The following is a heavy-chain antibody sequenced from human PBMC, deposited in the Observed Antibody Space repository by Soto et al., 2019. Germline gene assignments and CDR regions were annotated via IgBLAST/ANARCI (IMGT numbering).Heavy chain of an antibody. CDR2: IYYSGST. V-gene: IGHV4-59*01. Sequence: SSETLSLTCTVSGGSISSYYWSWIRQPPGKGLEWIGYIYYSGSTNYNPSLKSRVTISVDTSKNQFSLRLSSVTAADTAVYYCARGEGGIYGFHYYYGMDVWGQGTKVTVSS. D-gene: IGHD3-10*01. J-gene: IGHJ6*02. CDR3: ARGEGGIYGFHYYYGMDV. CDR1: GGSISSYY.